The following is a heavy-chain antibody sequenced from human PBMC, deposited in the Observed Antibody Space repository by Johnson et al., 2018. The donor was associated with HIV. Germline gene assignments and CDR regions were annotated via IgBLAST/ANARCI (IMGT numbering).Heavy chain of an antibody. J-gene: IGHJ3*02. Sequence: SGFSFSSHWMVWVHQAPGKGLVCVSRISRDGSSTTYADSVKGRFTISRDNAKNTLYLQMNSLRVEDMAVYYCARENMNWEGFDMWGQGTMVTVSS. CDR1: GFSFSSHW. CDR3: ARENMNWEGFDM. D-gene: IGHD7-27*01. V-gene: IGHV3-74*01. CDR2: ISRDGSST.